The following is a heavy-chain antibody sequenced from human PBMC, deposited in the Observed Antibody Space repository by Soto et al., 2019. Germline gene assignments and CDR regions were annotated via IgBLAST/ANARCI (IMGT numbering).Heavy chain of an antibody. Sequence: ASVKVSCKACGYAFTSYGISWVRQAPGQGLEWMGWISAYNGNTNYAQKLQGRVTMTTDTSTSTAHMELRSLRSDDTSVYYCARSIVCTNGGGYNMNWSDPRG. CDR1: GYAFTSYG. CDR3: ARSIVCTNGGGYNMNWSDP. J-gene: IGHJ5*02. D-gene: IGHD2-8*01. V-gene: IGHV1-18*04. CDR2: ISAYNGNT.